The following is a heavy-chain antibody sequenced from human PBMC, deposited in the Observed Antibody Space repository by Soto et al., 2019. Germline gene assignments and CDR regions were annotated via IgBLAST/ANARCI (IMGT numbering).Heavy chain of an antibody. Sequence: LRLSCAASGFTFSSYGMHWVRQAPGKGLEWVAVISYDGSNKYYADSVKGRFTISRDNSKNTLYLQMNSLRAEDTAAYYCAKGVIPFGGGYYYYGMDVWGQGTTVTVSS. CDR3: AKGVIPFGGGYYYYGMDV. D-gene: IGHD3-16*01. J-gene: IGHJ6*02. V-gene: IGHV3-30*18. CDR1: GFTFSSYG. CDR2: ISYDGSNK.